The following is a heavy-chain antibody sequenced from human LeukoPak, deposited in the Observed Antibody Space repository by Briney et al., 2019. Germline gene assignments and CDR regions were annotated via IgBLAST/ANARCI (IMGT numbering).Heavy chain of an antibody. CDR3: ARGELFFSAFDI. CDR2: INPIGGST. V-gene: IGHV1-46*03. Sequence: ASLTVSCKASGYSFTSYYMNWVRQAPGQGLEWIGIINPIGGSTHYAQRFQGRLTMTSDTSTSTGYMELSSLRSEDTAVYYCARGELFFSAFDIWGEGTMVSVSS. D-gene: IGHD1-7*01. CDR1: GYSFTSYY. J-gene: IGHJ3*02.